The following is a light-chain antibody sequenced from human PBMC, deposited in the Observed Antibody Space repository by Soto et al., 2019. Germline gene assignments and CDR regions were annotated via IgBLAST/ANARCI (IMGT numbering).Light chain of an antibody. CDR3: QQYGSSLWT. V-gene: IGKV1-5*01. J-gene: IGKJ1*01. Sequence: IQLTQSPTTLPASVGDRVTLTCRASESISNWLAWYQQRPGTAPKLLIYHASILETAVPSRFSGNGSGTEFTLTISRLEPEDFAVYYCQQYGSSLWTFGQGTKVEIK. CDR1: ESISNW. CDR2: HAS.